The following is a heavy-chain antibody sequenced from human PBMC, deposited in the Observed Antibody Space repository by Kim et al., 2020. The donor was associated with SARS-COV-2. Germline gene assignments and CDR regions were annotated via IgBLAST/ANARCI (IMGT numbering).Heavy chain of an antibody. J-gene: IGHJ6*02. CDR3: ARVLPEPEYYYYYGMDV. V-gene: IGHV3-48*03. CDR1: GFTFSSYE. CDR2: ISSSGSTI. Sequence: GGSLRLSCAASGFTFSSYEMNWVRQAPGKGLEWVSYISSSGSTIYYADSVKGRFTISRDNAKNSLYLQMNSLRAEDTAVYYCARVLPEPEYYYYYGMDVWGQGTTVTVSS.